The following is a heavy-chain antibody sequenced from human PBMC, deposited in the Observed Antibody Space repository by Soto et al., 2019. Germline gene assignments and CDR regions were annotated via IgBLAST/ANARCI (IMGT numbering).Heavy chain of an antibody. J-gene: IGHJ6*02. CDR3: ARDPLVVVPAAMVFRDRYYGMDV. CDR1: GFTFSSYS. V-gene: IGHV3-48*02. CDR2: ISSSSSTI. D-gene: IGHD2-2*01. Sequence: GGSLRLSCAASGFTFSSYSMNWVRQAPGKGLEWVSYISSSSSTIYYADSVKGRFTISRDNAKNSLYLQMNSLRDEDTAVYYCARDPLVVVPAAMVFRDRYYGMDVWGQGTTVTVSS.